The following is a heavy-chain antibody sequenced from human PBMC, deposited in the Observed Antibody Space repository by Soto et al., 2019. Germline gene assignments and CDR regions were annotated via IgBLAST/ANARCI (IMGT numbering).Heavy chain of an antibody. J-gene: IGHJ6*02. CDR3: ARTPPLGYCSGGSCYSHYYYYYGMEV. D-gene: IGHD2-15*01. CDR2: IIPIFGTA. V-gene: IGHV1-69*01. CDR1: GGTFSSYA. Sequence: QVQLVQSGAEVKKPGSSVKVSCKASGGTFSSYAISWVRQAPGQGLEWMGGIIPIFGTANYAQKIQGRVTITADESKNTAYIELSSLRSEDTAVYYCARTPPLGYCSGGSCYSHYYYYYGMEVWGQGTTVTVSS.